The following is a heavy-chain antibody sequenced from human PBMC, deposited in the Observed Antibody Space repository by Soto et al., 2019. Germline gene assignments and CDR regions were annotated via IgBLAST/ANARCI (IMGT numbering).Heavy chain of an antibody. J-gene: IGHJ4*02. CDR1: GGSISSGDYY. V-gene: IGHV4-30-4*01. CDR3: ARWKTYYDILTGYYKGPFDY. CDR2: IYYSGST. Sequence: SETLSLTCTVSGGSISSGDYYWSWIRQPPGKGLEWIGYIYYSGSTYYNPSLKSRVTISVDTSKNQFSLKLSSVTAADTAVYYCARWKTYYDILTGYYKGPFDYWGQGTLVTVSS. D-gene: IGHD3-9*01.